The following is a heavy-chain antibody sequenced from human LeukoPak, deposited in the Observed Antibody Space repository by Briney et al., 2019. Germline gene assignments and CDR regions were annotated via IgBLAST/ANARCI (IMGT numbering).Heavy chain of an antibody. Sequence: SETLSLTCTVSGGSISSGSYYWSWIRQPAGKGLEWIGRIYASGSTNYNPSLKSRVTISVDTSKNQFSLKLSSVTAADTAVYYCATQSATYYYYYMDVWGKGTTVTVSS. V-gene: IGHV4-61*02. J-gene: IGHJ6*03. CDR1: GGSISSGSYY. D-gene: IGHD2-15*01. CDR3: ATQSATYYYYYMDV. CDR2: IYASGST.